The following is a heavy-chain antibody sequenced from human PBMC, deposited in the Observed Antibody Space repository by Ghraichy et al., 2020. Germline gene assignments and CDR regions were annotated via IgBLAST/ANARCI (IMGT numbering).Heavy chain of an antibody. D-gene: IGHD4-17*01. CDR1: GGSISSYY. Sequence: SETLSLTCTVSGGSISSYYWSWIRQPPGKGLEWIGYIYYSGSTNYNPSLKSRVTISVDTSKNQFSLKLSSVTAADTAVYYCARSHDDYGDYGPLDYWGQGTLVTVSS. CDR2: IYYSGST. J-gene: IGHJ4*02. V-gene: IGHV4-59*01. CDR3: ARSHDDYGDYGPLDY.